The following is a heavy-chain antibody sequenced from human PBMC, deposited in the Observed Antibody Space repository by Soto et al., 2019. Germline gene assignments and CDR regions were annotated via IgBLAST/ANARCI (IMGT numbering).Heavy chain of an antibody. D-gene: IGHD3-10*01. Sequence: PTLVNPTQTLTLTCTFSGVSLSTSVVVVGWIRQPPGKALEWLALIYWNDDKRYSPSLKSRLTITKDTSKNQVVLTMTNMDPVDTATYYCAHSVEWFGELYPGYFDYWGQGTLVTVSS. V-gene: IGHV2-5*01. CDR2: IYWNDDK. J-gene: IGHJ4*02. CDR3: AHSVEWFGELYPGYFDY. CDR1: GVSLSTSVVV.